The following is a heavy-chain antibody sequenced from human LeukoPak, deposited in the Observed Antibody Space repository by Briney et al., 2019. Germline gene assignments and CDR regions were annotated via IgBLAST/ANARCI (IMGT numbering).Heavy chain of an antibody. CDR3: ARVEDEYSSSHRPY. Sequence: PSETLSLTCTVSGGSISSSSYYWGWIRQPPGKGLEWIGSIYYSGSTYYNPSLKSRVTISVDTSKNQFSLKLSSVTAADTAVYYCARVEDEYSSSHRPYWGQGTLVTVSS. V-gene: IGHV4-39*07. J-gene: IGHJ4*02. D-gene: IGHD6-6*01. CDR2: IYYSGST. CDR1: GGSISSSSYY.